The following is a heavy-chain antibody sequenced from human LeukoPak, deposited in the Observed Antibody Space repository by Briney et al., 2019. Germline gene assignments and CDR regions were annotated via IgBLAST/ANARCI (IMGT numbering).Heavy chain of an antibody. Sequence: SETLSLTCTVSGGSISSYYWSWIRQPPGEGLEWIGYIYYSGGTNYNPSLKSRVTISVDTSKNQFSLKLSSVTAADTAVYYCASSDPFSSSYAFDIWGQGTMVTVSS. CDR2: IYYSGGT. J-gene: IGHJ3*02. CDR1: GGSISSYY. D-gene: IGHD6-13*01. V-gene: IGHV4-59*01. CDR3: ASSDPFSSSYAFDI.